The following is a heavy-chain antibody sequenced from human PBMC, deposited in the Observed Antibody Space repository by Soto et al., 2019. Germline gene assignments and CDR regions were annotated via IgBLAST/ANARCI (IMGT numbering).Heavy chain of an antibody. CDR2: ISSSSSYI. D-gene: IGHD3-3*01. V-gene: IGHV3-21*01. CDR3: ARRFLEWLLSDDYYGMDV. CDR1: GFTFSSYS. J-gene: IGHJ6*02. Sequence: GGSLRLSCAASGFTFSSYSMNWVRQAPGKGLEWVSSISSSSSYIYYADSVKGRFTISRDNAKNSLYLQMNSLRAEDTAVYYCARRFLEWLLSDDYYGMDVWGQGTTVTVSS.